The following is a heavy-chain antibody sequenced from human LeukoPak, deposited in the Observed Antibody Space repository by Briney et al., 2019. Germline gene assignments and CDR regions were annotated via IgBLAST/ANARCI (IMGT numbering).Heavy chain of an antibody. D-gene: IGHD6-6*01. J-gene: IGHJ4*02. CDR1: GFIFSSYA. CDR2: ISDSGGNT. CDR3: ATYSIAAPYFDY. V-gene: IGHV3-23*01. Sequence: GGSLRLSCAASGFIFSSYAMSWVRQAPGKGLEWVSAISDSGGNTDYADSVKGRFTISRDNSKNTLYLQMNSLRAEDTAVYYCATYSIAAPYFDYWGQGTLVTVSS.